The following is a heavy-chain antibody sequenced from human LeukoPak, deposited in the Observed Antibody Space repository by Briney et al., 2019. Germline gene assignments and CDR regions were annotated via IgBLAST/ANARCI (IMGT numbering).Heavy chain of an antibody. Sequence: WGSLRLSCAASGFTVITNDMTWVRQAPGKGLEWVSVLYSDGNTKYADSVQGRFTISRDNSKNTLYLEMNSLSPDGTAVYYCARGVEPLAANTLAYWGQGTLVTVSS. CDR2: LYSDGNT. CDR3: ARGVEPLAANTLAY. V-gene: IGHV3-53*01. J-gene: IGHJ4*02. CDR1: GFTVITND. D-gene: IGHD1-14*01.